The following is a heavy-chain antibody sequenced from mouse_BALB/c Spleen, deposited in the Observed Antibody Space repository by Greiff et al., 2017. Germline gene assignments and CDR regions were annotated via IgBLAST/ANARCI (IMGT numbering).Heavy chain of an antibody. CDR3: ARGGGYDGFFYAMDY. Sequence: EVQLQQSGPELVKPGASVKISCKASGYSFTGYYMHWVKQSHVKSLEWIGRINPYNGATSYNQNFKDKASLTVDKSSSTAYMELHSLTSEDSAVYYCARGGGYDGFFYAMDYWGQGTSVTVSS. D-gene: IGHD2-2*01. CDR1: GYSFTGYY. V-gene: IGHV1-26*01. J-gene: IGHJ4*01. CDR2: INPYNGAT.